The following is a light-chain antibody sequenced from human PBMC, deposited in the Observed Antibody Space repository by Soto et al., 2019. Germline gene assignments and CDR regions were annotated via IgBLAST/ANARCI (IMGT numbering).Light chain of an antibody. V-gene: IGKV3-20*01. CDR3: QKFDTSPLAIT. Sequence: IVLTQSPGTLSLSPGERATLSCRASQRVSSSYLVWYQQKTGQAPRLLIYSASTRATGIPDRFSGSVSGTDFTLTISRLEPDDFAVYYCQKFDTSPLAITFGQGTRLELK. CDR1: QRVSSSY. CDR2: SAS. J-gene: IGKJ5*01.